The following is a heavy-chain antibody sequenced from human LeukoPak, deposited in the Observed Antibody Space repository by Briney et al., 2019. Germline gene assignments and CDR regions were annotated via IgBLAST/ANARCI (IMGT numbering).Heavy chain of an antibody. D-gene: IGHD3-10*01. V-gene: IGHV1-2*02. CDR3: AREIVKGLLWFGELLP. CDR1: GYTFTGYY. CDR2: INPNSGGT. Sequence: ASVKVSCMASGYTFTGYYMHWVRQAPGQGLEWMGWINPNSGGTNYAQKFQGRVTMTRDTSISTAYMELSRLRSDDTAVYYCAREIVKGLLWFGELLPWGQGTLVTVSS. J-gene: IGHJ4*02.